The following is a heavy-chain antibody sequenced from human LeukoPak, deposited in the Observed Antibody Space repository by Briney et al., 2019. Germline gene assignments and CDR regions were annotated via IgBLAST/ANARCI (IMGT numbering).Heavy chain of an antibody. CDR2: IYTNGTT. CDR1: GGSISSYY. Sequence: SETLSLTCTVSGGSISSYYWSWIRQPAGKGLELIGRIYTNGTTNYNPSLKSRVTISVDTSKNQFSLKLSSVTAADTAVYYCAREGIIDAFDICGQGTVVTVSS. V-gene: IGHV4-4*07. J-gene: IGHJ3*02. CDR3: AREGIIDAFDI.